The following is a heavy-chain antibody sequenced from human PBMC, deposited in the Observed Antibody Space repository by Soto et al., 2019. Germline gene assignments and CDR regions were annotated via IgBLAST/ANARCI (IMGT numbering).Heavy chain of an antibody. V-gene: IGHV4-34*01. CDR1: GGSFSGYY. J-gene: IGHJ4*02. Sequence: PSETLSLTCAVYGGSFSGYYWSWIRQPPGKGLEWIGEINHSGSTNYNPSLKSRVTISVDTSKNQFSLKLSSVTAADTAVYYCARAPQLVRNYFDYWGQGTLVTVSS. D-gene: IGHD6-13*01. CDR3: ARAPQLVRNYFDY. CDR2: INHSGST.